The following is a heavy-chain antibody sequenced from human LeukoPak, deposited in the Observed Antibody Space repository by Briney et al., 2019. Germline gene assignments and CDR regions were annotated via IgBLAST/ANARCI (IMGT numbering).Heavy chain of an antibody. CDR2: IVVGSGNT. CDR1: GFTFTSSA. J-gene: IGHJ4*02. V-gene: IGHV1-58*02. Sequence: SVKVSCKASGFTFTSSAMQWVRQARCQGLEWIGWIVVGSGNTNYAQKFQERVTITRDMSTSTAYMELSSLRSEDTAVYYWAAVRDGGQDYWGQGTLVTVSS. CDR3: AAVRDGGQDY. D-gene: IGHD4-23*01.